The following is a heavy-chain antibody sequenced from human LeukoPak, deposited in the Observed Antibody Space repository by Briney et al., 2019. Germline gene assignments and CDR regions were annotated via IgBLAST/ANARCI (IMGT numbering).Heavy chain of an antibody. CDR1: GFTFSNYA. Sequence: GGSLRLSCSASGFTFSNYAMHWVHQAPGKGLEYVSAISSNGGSTYYADSLKGRFTISRDNSKNTLYLQMSSLRAEDTAVYYCVKDYDSSGYYSSCDYWGQGTLVTVSS. V-gene: IGHV3-64D*09. J-gene: IGHJ4*02. D-gene: IGHD3-22*01. CDR2: ISSNGGST. CDR3: VKDYDSSGYYSSCDY.